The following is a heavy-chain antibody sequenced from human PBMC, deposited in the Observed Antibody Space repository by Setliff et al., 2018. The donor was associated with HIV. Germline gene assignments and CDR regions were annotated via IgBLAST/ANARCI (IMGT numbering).Heavy chain of an antibody. D-gene: IGHD3-3*01. Sequence: SLTCTVSGGSISSSSYYWGWIRQPPGKGLEWLGSIYYSGSAYYNPSLKSRVTISVDTSKNQFSLKLSSVTAADTAVYYCAIATVAIFGVVTAILHYFDYWGQGTLVTVSS. J-gene: IGHJ4*02. CDR3: AIATVAIFGVVTAILHYFDY. CDR2: IYYSGSA. V-gene: IGHV4-39*07. CDR1: GGSISSSSYY.